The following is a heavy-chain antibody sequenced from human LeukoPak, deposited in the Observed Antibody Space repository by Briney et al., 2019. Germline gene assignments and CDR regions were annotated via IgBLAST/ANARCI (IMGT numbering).Heavy chain of an antibody. CDR1: GFTFSSYG. D-gene: IGHD2-15*01. J-gene: IGHJ6*03. V-gene: IGHV3-30*02. CDR2: IRYDGSNK. CDR3: AKDGGGGEYCSGGSCYTRLGMDV. Sequence: PGGSLRLSCAASGFTFSSYGMHWVRQAPGKGLEWVAFIRYDGSNKYYADSVKGRFTISRDNSKNTLYLQMNSLRAEDTAVYYCAKDGGGGEYCSGGSCYTRLGMDVWGKGTTVTVSS.